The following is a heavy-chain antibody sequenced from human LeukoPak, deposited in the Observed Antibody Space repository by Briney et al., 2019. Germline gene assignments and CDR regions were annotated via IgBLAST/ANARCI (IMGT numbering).Heavy chain of an antibody. V-gene: IGHV3-7*03. Sequence: GGSLRLSCAASGFTFSSYWMNWARQAPGKGLEWVASINHNGNVNYFVDSVKGRFTISRDNAKNSLYLQMSNLRAEDTAVYFCARGGGLDVWGQGAAVTVSS. D-gene: IGHD3-16*01. CDR1: GFTFSSYW. CDR3: ARGGGLDV. J-gene: IGHJ6*02. CDR2: INHNGNVN.